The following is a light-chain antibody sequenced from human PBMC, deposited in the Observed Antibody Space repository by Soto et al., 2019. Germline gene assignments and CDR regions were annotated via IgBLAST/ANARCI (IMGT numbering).Light chain of an antibody. Sequence: DSQMTQSPSTLSASVGDRVTITCRASQSIHSWLAWYQQKPGRTPKLLIYRASTLESGVPSRFSGSGSWTEFTLTISNIQPDDFANYYCQHYNAHPYTFGQGTNVYIK. CDR2: RAS. J-gene: IGKJ2*01. V-gene: IGKV1-5*03. CDR1: QSIHSW. CDR3: QHYNAHPYT.